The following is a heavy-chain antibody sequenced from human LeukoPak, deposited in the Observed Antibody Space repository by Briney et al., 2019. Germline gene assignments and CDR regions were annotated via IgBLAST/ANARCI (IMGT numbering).Heavy chain of an antibody. V-gene: IGHV3-9*01. J-gene: IGHJ4*02. D-gene: IGHD4-17*01. CDR2: ISWNSGSI. Sequence: GGSLRLSCAASGFTFDDYAMPWVRQAPGKGLEWVSGISWNSGSIGYADSVKGRFTISRDNAKNSLYLQMNSLRAEDTALYYCAKDTAAKLRDNFDYWGQGTLVTVSS. CDR3: AKDTAAKLRDNFDY. CDR1: GFTFDDYA.